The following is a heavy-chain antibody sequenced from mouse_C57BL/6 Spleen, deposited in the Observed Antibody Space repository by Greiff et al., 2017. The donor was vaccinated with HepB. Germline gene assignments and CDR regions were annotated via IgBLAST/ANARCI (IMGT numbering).Heavy chain of an antibody. CDR3: ARADYDGFAY. D-gene: IGHD2-4*01. V-gene: IGHV3-1*01. J-gene: IGHJ3*01. Sequence: EVQVVESGPGMVKPSQSLSLTCTVTGYSITSGYDWHWIRHFPGNKLEWMGYISYSGSTNYNPSLKSRISITHDTSKNHFFLKLNSVTTEDTATYYCARADYDGFAYWGQGTLVTVSA. CDR1: GYSITSGYD. CDR2: ISYSGST.